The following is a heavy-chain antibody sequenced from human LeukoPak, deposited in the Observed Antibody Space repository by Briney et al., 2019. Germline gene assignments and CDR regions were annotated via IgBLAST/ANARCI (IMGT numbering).Heavy chain of an antibody. V-gene: IGHV4-34*01. J-gene: IGHJ4*02. CDR1: GGSFSGYY. Sequence: SETLSLTCAVYGGSFSGYYWSWIRQPAGKGLEWIGEINHSGSTNYNPSLKSRVTISVDTSKNQFSLKLSSVTAADTAVYYCARRGTVTSRKPTWVDYWGQGTLVTVSS. D-gene: IGHD4-17*01. CDR2: INHSGST. CDR3: ARRGTVTSRKPTWVDY.